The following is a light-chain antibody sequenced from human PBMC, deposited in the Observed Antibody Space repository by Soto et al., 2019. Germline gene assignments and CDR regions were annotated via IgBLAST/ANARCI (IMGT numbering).Light chain of an antibody. CDR1: QRVISD. CDR3: QQYYTWVRET. J-gene: IGKJ2*01. CDR2: GAS. Sequence: VMTQSPASLSASPGERVTLSCRASQRVISDVAWYQYKPGQAPRLLIYGASTRATGIPDRFSGRGYETEFTLTISSLESEDVAVYFCQQYYTWVRETFGQGTKLAIK. V-gene: IGKV3-15*01.